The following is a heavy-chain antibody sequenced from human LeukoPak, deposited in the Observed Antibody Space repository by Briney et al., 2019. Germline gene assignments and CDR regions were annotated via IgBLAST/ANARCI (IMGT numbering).Heavy chain of an antibody. CDR1: GYTFTGYY. J-gene: IGHJ3*02. CDR3: ARAGIYYDSSGYLDAFDI. D-gene: IGHD3-22*01. V-gene: IGHV1-2*06. Sequence: ASVKASCKASGYTFTGYYMHWVRQAPGQGLEWMGRINPNSGGTNYAQKFRGRVTMTRDTSISTAYMELSRLRSDDTAVYYCARAGIYYDSSGYLDAFDIWGQGTMVTVSS. CDR2: INPNSGGT.